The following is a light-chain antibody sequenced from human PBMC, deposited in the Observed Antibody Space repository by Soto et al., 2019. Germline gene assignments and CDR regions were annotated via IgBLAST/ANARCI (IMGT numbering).Light chain of an antibody. CDR3: HQSHSTPYT. J-gene: IGKJ2*01. Sequence: DIQMTQSPSSLSASVGDRVTITCRASQNIRNYLNWYQQKPGKAPKLLIYTASSLHSGVPSMFSGSASGTDFTLTITSLQREDFATYYCHQSHSTPYTLGQGTKLDI. CDR2: TAS. CDR1: QNIRNY. V-gene: IGKV1-39*01.